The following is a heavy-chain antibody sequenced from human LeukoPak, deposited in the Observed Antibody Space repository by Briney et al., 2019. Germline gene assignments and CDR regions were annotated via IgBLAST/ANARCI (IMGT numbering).Heavy chain of an antibody. Sequence: GGSLRLSCAASGFTFTTYPMSWVRQAPGKGLEWVSAISASGGGTYYADSVKGRFTISRDNSKNTLYLQMNSLRAEDTAVYYCAKDSDYDILTGFAAFDIWGQGTMVTVSS. CDR3: AKDSDYDILTGFAAFDI. CDR1: GFTFTTYP. V-gene: IGHV3-23*01. J-gene: IGHJ3*02. CDR2: ISASGGGT. D-gene: IGHD3-9*01.